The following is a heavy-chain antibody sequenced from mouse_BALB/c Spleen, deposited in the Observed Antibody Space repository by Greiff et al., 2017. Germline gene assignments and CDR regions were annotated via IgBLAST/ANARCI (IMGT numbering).Heavy chain of an antibody. CDR1: GYSITSGYY. CDR2: ISYDGSN. D-gene: IGHD2-10*02. V-gene: IGHV3-6*02. J-gene: IGHJ2*01. Sequence: EVQRVESGPGLVKPSQSLSLTCSVTGYSITSGYYWNWIRQFPGNKLEWMGYISYDGSNNYNPSLKNRISITRDTSKNQFFLKLNSVTTEDTATYYCAQYGNPFDYWGQGTTLTGSS. CDR3: AQYGNPFDY.